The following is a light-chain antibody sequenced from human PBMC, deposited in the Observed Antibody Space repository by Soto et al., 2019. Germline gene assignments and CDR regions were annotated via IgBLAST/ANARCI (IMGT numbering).Light chain of an antibody. CDR2: HAS. CDR1: QSISNW. V-gene: IGKV1-5*02. J-gene: IGKJ1*01. CDR3: QKYNIYP. Sequence: MSHSPSTVPAKKRDSVTIICRASQSISNWLAWYQQKPGTAPKVLIYHASNLQSGVPSRFSGSGSGTEFTLTISRLQPDDFATYYRQKYNIYPFGQ.